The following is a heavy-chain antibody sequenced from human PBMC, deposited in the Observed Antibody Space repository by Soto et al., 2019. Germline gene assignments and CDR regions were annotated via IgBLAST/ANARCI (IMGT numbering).Heavy chain of an antibody. J-gene: IGHJ4*02. CDR2: INHSGST. Sequence: SETLSLTCAVYGGSFRGYYWSWIRKPPGKGLEWIGEINHSGSTNYNPSLKSRVTISVDTSKNQFSLKLSSVTAADTAVYYCAGGGPGIAAAGPPLWDYWGQGTLVTVSS. CDR1: GGSFRGYY. V-gene: IGHV4-34*01. CDR3: AGGGPGIAAAGPPLWDY. D-gene: IGHD6-13*01.